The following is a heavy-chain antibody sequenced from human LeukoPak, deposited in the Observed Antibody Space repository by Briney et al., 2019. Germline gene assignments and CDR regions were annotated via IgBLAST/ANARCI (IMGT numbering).Heavy chain of an antibody. V-gene: IGHV3-23*01. Sequence: GGSLRLSCAASGFTFSSYSMNWVRQAPGKGLEWVSAISGSGGSTYYADSVKGRFTISRDNSKNTLYLQMNSLRAEDTAVYYCAKNNRAMVHSDYWGQGTLVTVSS. CDR1: GFTFSSYS. CDR3: AKNNRAMVHSDY. D-gene: IGHD5-18*01. J-gene: IGHJ4*02. CDR2: ISGSGGST.